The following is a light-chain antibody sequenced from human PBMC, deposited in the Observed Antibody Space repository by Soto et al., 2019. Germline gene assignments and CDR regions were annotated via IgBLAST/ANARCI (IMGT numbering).Light chain of an antibody. CDR1: SGRIASYY. CDR3: QSSDSSNQMI. V-gene: IGLV6-57*01. J-gene: IGLJ2*01. CDR2: EDN. Sequence: NFMLTQPHSVSESPEKTVTISCTRSSGRIASYYVQWYQQRPGSSPSTVIYEDNQRPSGVPDRFSGSIDSSSNSASLTISGLKTEDEADYYCQSSDSSNQMIFGGGTKLTVL.